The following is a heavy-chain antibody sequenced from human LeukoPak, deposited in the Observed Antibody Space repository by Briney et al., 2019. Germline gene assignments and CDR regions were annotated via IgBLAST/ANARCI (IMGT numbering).Heavy chain of an antibody. CDR2: VSGSGGIT. J-gene: IGHJ4*02. Sequence: GGSLRLSCAVSGITLSNYGMSWVRQAPGKGLEWVSIVSGSGGITNSADSVKGRFTISRDNSKNTVYLEMNSLRAEDTAVYYCATEGFDNWGQGTLVSVSS. V-gene: IGHV3-23*01. CDR1: GITLSNYG. CDR3: ATEGFDN.